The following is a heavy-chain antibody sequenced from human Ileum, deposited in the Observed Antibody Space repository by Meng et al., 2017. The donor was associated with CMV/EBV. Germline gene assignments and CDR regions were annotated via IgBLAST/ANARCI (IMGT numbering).Heavy chain of an antibody. J-gene: IGHJ4*02. CDR2: ISFSGDVK. CDR1: GFIFSTYE. CDR3: TRRLPYNGYDW. Sequence: GGSLRLSCAASGFIFSTYEFNWVRQAPGKGLEWVSYISFSGDVKQYGESVKGRFTMSRDNAKNSLYLQMNSLRAEDTAVYYCTRRLPYNGYDWWGQGTLVTVSS. V-gene: IGHV3-48*03. D-gene: IGHD5-12*01.